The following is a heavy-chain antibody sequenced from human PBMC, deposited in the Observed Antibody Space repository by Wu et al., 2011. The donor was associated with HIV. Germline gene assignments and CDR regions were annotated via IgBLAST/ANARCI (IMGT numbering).Heavy chain of an antibody. CDR3: AREQGDNDYADY. V-gene: IGHV1-18*01. J-gene: IGHJ4*02. Sequence: GASVKVSCKASGYTFTSYGISWVRQAPGQGLEWMGWISPYNGNTNYAQNLQGRVTMTTDTSTSTAYMELRSLRSDDTAMYYCAREQGDNDYADYWGQGTLVTVSS. CDR2: ISPYNGNT. D-gene: IGHD3-16*01. CDR1: GYTFTSYG.